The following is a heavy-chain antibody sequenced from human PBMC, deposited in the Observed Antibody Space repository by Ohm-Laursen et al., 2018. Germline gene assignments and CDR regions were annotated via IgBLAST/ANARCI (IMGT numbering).Heavy chain of an antibody. CDR2: ITASGGST. CDR3: AKGLAATEN. J-gene: IGHJ4*02. D-gene: IGHD6-25*01. Sequence: GSLRLSCSASGFTFSSYAMTWVRQAPGKGLEWVSAITASGGSTYYADSVKGRFTVSRDNSKNTVYLQMNSLRAEDTAVYYCAKGLAATENWGQGTLVTVSS. CDR1: GFTFSSYA. V-gene: IGHV3-23*01.